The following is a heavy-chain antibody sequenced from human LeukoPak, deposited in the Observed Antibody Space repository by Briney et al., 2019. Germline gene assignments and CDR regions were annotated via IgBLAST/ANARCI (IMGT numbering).Heavy chain of an antibody. CDR1: GFTFRFYA. CDR3: AKAYSSSLYGDAFHI. CDR2: ISGDASVS. Sequence: GGSLRLSCAGSGFTFRFYAMTWVRQAPGKGLEWVSGISGDASVSKDADSVKGRLNISRDNSKNTLYLQLNSLRVEDTAIYYCAKAYSSSLYGDAFHIWGQGIMVTVSP. J-gene: IGHJ3*02. V-gene: IGHV3-23*01. D-gene: IGHD6-13*01.